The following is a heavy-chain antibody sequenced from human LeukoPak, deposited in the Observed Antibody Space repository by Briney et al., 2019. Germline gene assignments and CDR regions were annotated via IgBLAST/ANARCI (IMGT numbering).Heavy chain of an antibody. CDR3: ARDIERAALMITFGGVIEPGY. V-gene: IGHV3-30*03. CDR2: ISYDGSNK. CDR1: GFTFSSYG. J-gene: IGHJ4*02. D-gene: IGHD3-16*02. Sequence: GRSLRLSCAASGFTFSSYGMHWVRQAPGKGPEWVAVISYDGSNKYYADSVKGRFTISRDNSKNTLYLQMNSLRAEDTAVYYCARDIERAALMITFGGVIEPGYWGQGTLVTVSS.